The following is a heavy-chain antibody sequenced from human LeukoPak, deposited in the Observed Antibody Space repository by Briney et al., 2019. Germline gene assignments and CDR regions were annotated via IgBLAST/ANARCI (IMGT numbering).Heavy chain of an antibody. J-gene: IGHJ6*03. V-gene: IGHV3-73*01. CDR2: IRSKTNNYET. CDR3: QAYYYYYMDV. CDR1: GITFDGSP. Sequence: GGSLRLSCAASGITFDGSPIHWVRQAPGKGLEWVGRIRSKTNNYETGYAASPKGRFLISRDDSRNMSYLQMNSLKTEDTAVYYCQAYYYYYMDVWGKGTTVIVSS.